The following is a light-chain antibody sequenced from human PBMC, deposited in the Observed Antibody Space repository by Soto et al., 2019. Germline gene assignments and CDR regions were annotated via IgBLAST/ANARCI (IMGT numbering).Light chain of an antibody. CDR2: GAS. V-gene: IGKV3-20*01. CDR3: QQYGSSPTT. Sequence: EIVLTQSPGTLCLSPGERATLSCRASQSVFNNHIGWYQQKPGQAPRRLIFGASFRATGIPDRFSGSGSGTDFTLTISRLEPEDFAVYYCQQYGSSPTTFGQGTKVDI. CDR1: QSVFNNH. J-gene: IGKJ1*01.